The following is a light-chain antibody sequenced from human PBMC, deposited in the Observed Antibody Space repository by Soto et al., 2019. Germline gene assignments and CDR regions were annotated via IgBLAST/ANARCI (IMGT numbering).Light chain of an antibody. CDR1: SSDVGGYNY. CDR3: SSYTSSSTSVV. Sequence: QSALTQPASVSGSPGQSITISCTGTSSDVGGYNYVSWYQQYPGKAPKLMIYDVSKRPSGVSNRFSGSKSGNTASLTISGLQDEDEAYYYCSSYTSSSTSVVFGGGTQLTVL. CDR2: DVS. J-gene: IGLJ2*01. V-gene: IGLV2-14*01.